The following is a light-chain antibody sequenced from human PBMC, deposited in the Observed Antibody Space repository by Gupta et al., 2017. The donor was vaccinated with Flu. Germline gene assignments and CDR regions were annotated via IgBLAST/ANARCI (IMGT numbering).Light chain of an antibody. CDR3: QAWDNNIVL. Sequence: SYELTQPPSVSVSPGQTASITCSGAKLQYTYTSWYQQKPGRSPVLVIHEDNKRPSGIPERFSGSNSGNTATLTISGTQAMDEVDYYCQAWDNNIVLFGGGTRLTVL. CDR1: KLQYTY. CDR2: EDN. J-gene: IGLJ2*01. V-gene: IGLV3-1*01.